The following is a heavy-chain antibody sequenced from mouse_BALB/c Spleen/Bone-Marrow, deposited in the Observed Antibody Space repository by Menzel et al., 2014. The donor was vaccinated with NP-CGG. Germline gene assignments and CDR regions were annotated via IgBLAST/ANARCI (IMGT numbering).Heavy chain of an antibody. CDR2: ISSGSNII. CDR1: GFTFSSFA. Sequence: EVQLQESGGGLVQPGGSRKLSCAASGFTFSSFAMHWIRQAPEKGLEWDAFISSGSNIIHYADTVKGRFTISRDNPKNTLFLQMTSLRSEDTAMYYCGRGDYWGQGTTLTVSS. CDR3: GRGDY. J-gene: IGHJ2*01. V-gene: IGHV5-17*02.